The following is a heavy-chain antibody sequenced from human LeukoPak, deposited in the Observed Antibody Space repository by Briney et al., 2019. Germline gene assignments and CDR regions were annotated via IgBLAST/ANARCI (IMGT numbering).Heavy chain of an antibody. J-gene: IGHJ4*02. CDR1: GGTFSSYT. V-gene: IGHV1-69*06. CDR2: IIPIFGTA. D-gene: IGHD6-19*01. Sequence: SVKVSCKASGGTFSSYTITWVRQAPGQGLDWMGGIIPIFGTANYAQKFQGRVTITADKSTSTAYMELSSLISEDTAVYYCAWSSGWYPFDYWGQGTLVTVSS. CDR3: AWSSGWYPFDY.